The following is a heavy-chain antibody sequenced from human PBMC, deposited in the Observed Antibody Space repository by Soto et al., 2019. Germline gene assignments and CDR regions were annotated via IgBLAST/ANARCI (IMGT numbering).Heavy chain of an antibody. V-gene: IGHV4-59*01. D-gene: IGHD2-2*01. CDR3: ARDSITYDIDV. CDR1: GGSIDYFY. CDR2: ISDSGRT. Sequence: SETLSLTCAVSGGSIDYFYWTWVRQAPGKGLEWIGDISDSGRTKYNPSLRSRVTISVDTSKNQFSLTLNSVTAADTAVYYCARDSITYDIDVWGQGTTVTVSS. J-gene: IGHJ6*02.